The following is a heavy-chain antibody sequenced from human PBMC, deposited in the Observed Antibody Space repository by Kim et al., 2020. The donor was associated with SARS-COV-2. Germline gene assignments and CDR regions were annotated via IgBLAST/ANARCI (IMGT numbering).Heavy chain of an antibody. V-gene: IGHV3-7*03. Sequence: GGSLRLSCAASGFTFSNYCMNWVRQAPGKGLEWVANIKQDGSEKYYVDSVKGQFTISRDSAKNSLYLQMNSLRPEDTAVYYCARADVYVGEGGFDYWCQG. J-gene: IGHJ4*02. CDR3: ARADVYVGEGGFDY. CDR2: IKQDGSEK. CDR1: GFTFSNYC. D-gene: IGHD3-16*01.